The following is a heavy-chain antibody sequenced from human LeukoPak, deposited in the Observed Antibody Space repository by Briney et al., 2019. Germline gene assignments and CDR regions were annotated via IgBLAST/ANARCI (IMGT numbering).Heavy chain of an antibody. D-gene: IGHD3-9*01. CDR3: AKVSGYDILSYFDY. V-gene: IGHV3-23*01. J-gene: IGHJ4*02. CDR2: ISGSGGST. Sequence: GGSLRLSCAASGFTFSSYAMSWVRQAPGKGLEWVSAISGSGGSTYYADSVKGRFTISRDNSKDTLYLQMNSLRAEDTAVYYCAKVSGYDILSYFDYWGQGTLVTVSS. CDR1: GFTFSSYA.